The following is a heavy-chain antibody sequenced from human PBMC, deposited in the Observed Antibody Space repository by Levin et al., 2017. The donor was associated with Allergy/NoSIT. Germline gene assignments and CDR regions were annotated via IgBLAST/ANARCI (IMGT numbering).Heavy chain of an antibody. CDR3: ARDRGLRFLEWSWGY. D-gene: IGHD3-3*01. V-gene: IGHV1-3*01. J-gene: IGHJ4*02. CDR2: INAGNGNT. Sequence: ASVKVSCKASGYTFTSYAMHWVRQAPGQRLEWMGWINAGNGNTKYSQKFQGRVTITRDTSASTAYMELSSLRSEDTAVYYCARDRGLRFLEWSWGYWGQGTLVTVSS. CDR1: GYTFTSYA.